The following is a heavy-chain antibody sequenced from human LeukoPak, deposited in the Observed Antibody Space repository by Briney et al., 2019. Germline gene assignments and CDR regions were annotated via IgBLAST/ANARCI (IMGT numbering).Heavy chain of an antibody. CDR1: GFTFSSYS. J-gene: IGHJ4*02. Sequence: GGSLRLSCAASGFTFSSYSMNWVRQAPRKGLEWVSSISSSSSYIYYADSVKGRFTISRDNAKNSLYLQMNSLRAEDTAVYYCARDTPTMVRGALYYFDYWGQGTLVTVSS. CDR3: ARDTPTMVRGALYYFDY. CDR2: ISSSSSYI. D-gene: IGHD3-10*01. V-gene: IGHV3-21*01.